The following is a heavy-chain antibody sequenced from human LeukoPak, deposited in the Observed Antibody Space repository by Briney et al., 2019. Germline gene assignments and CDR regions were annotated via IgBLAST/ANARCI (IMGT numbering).Heavy chain of an antibody. CDR3: ARFGYYGNSGYYFDY. CDR2: IYTSGST. J-gene: IGHJ4*02. Sequence: SETLSLTCTVSGGSISSYYWSWIRQPAGKELEWIGRIYTSGSTNYNPSLKSRVTMSVDTSKNQFSLKLSSVTAADTAVYYCARFGYYGNSGYYFDYWGQGTLVTVSS. V-gene: IGHV4-4*07. CDR1: GGSISSYY. D-gene: IGHD3-22*01.